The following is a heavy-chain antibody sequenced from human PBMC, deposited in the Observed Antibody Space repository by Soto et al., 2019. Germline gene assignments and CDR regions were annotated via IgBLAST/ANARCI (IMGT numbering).Heavy chain of an antibody. V-gene: IGHV4-30-4*01. CDR3: ASDRRCTSSPPGYYYYDMDF. Sequence: QVQLQAAGPGLVKPSQTLSLTFTVSGGSIRSGACYWSWIRQPPGQGLAWIGYIYYSGITYYDPSLKSRVTISLDTSKNPFSLTLTSVAAADTSVYYCASDRRCTSSPPGYYYYDMDFCGRGTTVTVSS. CDR2: IYYSGIT. D-gene: IGHD2-2*01. J-gene: IGHJ6*02. CDR1: GGSIRSGACY.